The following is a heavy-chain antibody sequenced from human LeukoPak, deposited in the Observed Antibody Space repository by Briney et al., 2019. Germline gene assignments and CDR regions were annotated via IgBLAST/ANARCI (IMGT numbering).Heavy chain of an antibody. CDR1: GFTFSSYA. CDR3: ARENVI. V-gene: IGHV3-30-3*01. Sequence: GGSLRLSCAASGFTFSSYAMHWVRQAPGKGLEWVAVISYDGSNKYYADSVKGRFTISRDNSKNTLYLQMNSLRAEDTAVYHCARENVIWGQGTMVTVSS. CDR2: ISYDGSNK. J-gene: IGHJ3*02.